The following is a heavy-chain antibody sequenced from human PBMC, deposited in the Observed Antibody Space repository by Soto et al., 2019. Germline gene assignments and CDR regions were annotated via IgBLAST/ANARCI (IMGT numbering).Heavy chain of an antibody. CDR1: GGSISSSSYY. V-gene: IGHV4-39*01. J-gene: IGHJ4*02. CDR3: ARRAAAAAGKVSFAY. Sequence: SETLSLTCTVSGGSISSSSYYWGWIRQPPGKGLEWIGSIYYSGSTYYNPSLKSRVTISVDTSKNQFSLKLSSVTAADTAVYYCARRAAAAAGKVSFAYWGQGTPVTVSS. CDR2: IYYSGST. D-gene: IGHD6-13*01.